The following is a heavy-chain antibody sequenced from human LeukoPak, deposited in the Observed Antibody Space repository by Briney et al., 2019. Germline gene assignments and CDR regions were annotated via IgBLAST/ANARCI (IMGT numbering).Heavy chain of an antibody. CDR1: GFTFSSYS. CDR3: ARGTLGNYGDYDFDY. Sequence: PGGSLRLSXAASGFTFSSYSMNWVRQAPGKGLEWVSSISSSSSYIYYADSVKGRFTISRDNAKNSLYLQMNSLRAEDTAVYYCARGTLGNYGDYDFDYWGRGTLVTVSS. J-gene: IGHJ4*02. D-gene: IGHD4-17*01. V-gene: IGHV3-21*01. CDR2: ISSSSSYI.